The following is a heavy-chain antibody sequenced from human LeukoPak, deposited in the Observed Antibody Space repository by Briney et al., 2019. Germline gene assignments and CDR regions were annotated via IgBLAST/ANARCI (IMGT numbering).Heavy chain of an antibody. D-gene: IGHD6-19*01. V-gene: IGHV3-23*01. CDR2: ISGSGGST. Sequence: GGSLRLSCAASGFTFSSYAMSWVRQAPGKGLEWVSAISGSGGSTYYADSVKGRFTISRDNSKNTLYLQMNSLRAEDTAVYYCAKDSSFIAEAGSGYGDFWGKGTLVTVSS. CDR3: AKDSSFIAEAGSGYGDF. CDR1: GFTFSSYA. J-gene: IGHJ4*02.